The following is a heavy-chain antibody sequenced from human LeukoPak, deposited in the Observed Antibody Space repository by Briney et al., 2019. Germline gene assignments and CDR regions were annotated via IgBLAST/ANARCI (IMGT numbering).Heavy chain of an antibody. V-gene: IGHV3-7*05. CDR3: ARVGTGRGFDS. J-gene: IGHJ4*02. CDR2: IKQDGSEK. Sequence: GGSLRLSCAASGFTLSYYCMTWVRQAPGKGLEWVANIKQDGSEKYYVDSVRGRFTISRDNAMNSLYLQMNSLRAEDTAVYYCARVGTGRGFDSWGRGTLVTVSS. CDR1: GFTLSYYC. D-gene: IGHD1-14*01.